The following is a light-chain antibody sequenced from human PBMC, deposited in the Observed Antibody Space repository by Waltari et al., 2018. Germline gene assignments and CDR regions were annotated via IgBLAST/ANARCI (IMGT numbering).Light chain of an antibody. J-gene: IGKJ1*01. CDR1: QSISRV. V-gene: IGKV3-20*01. CDR2: DAS. Sequence: DIFWTQSPDTLSLSPVEGATLSCKAMQSISRVLVWYQQKPGQAPRLLIYDASTSATGIPDRFSGSGSGTDFSLTISRLEPEDFAVYYCQKYGTLPATFGPGTKVEIK. CDR3: QKYGTLPAT.